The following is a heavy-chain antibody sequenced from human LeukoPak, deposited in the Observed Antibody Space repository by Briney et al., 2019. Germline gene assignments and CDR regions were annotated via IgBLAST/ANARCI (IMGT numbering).Heavy chain of an antibody. J-gene: IGHJ4*02. Sequence: PGGSLRLSCAASGFTFSSYSMNWVRQAPGKGLEWVSSISSSSSYIYYADSVKGRFTISRDNAKNSPYLQMNSLRAEDTAVYYCARDKRYGSGSLDYWSQGPLVTVSS. CDR2: ISSSSSYI. V-gene: IGHV3-21*01. CDR1: GFTFSSYS. D-gene: IGHD3-10*01. CDR3: ARDKRYGSGSLDY.